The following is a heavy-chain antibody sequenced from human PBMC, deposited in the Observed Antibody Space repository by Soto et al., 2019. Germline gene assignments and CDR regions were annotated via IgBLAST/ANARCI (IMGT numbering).Heavy chain of an antibody. CDR2: ISYDGSNK. J-gene: IGHJ4*02. V-gene: IGHV3-30*18. D-gene: IGHD2-15*01. CDR3: AKVQDIVVVVAAPFDY. CDR1: GFTFSSYG. Sequence: QVQLVESGGGVVQPGRSLRLSCAASGFTFSSYGMHWVRQAPGKGLEWVAVISYDGSNKYYADSVKGRFTISRDNSKNTLYLQMNSLRAEDTAVYYCAKVQDIVVVVAAPFDYWGQGTLVTVSS.